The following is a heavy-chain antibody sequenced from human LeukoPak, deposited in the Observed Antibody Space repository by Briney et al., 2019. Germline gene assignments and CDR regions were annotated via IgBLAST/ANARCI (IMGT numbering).Heavy chain of an antibody. CDR1: GYTFTTYG. J-gene: IGHJ5*02. Sequence: ASVKVSCKASGYTFTTYGISWVRQAPGQGLEWMGWISAYNGKTNYAQKFQGSVTLTRDTSMSTAYMELRRLTSDDTAVYYCAREVAVNSSSSSGWFDPWGQGTLVIVSS. V-gene: IGHV1-18*01. CDR3: AREVAVNSSSSSGWFDP. D-gene: IGHD6-13*01. CDR2: ISAYNGKT.